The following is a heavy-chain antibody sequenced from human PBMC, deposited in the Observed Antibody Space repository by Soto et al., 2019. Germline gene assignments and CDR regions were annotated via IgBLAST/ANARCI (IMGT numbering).Heavy chain of an antibody. CDR1: GFTFSSYA. J-gene: IGHJ4*02. Sequence: GESLKISCAASGFTFSSYAMSWVRQAPGKGLEWVSAISGSGGSTYYADSVKGRFTISRDNSKNTLYLQMNSLRAEDTAVYYCAKRLGDVDTAMVMDYWGQGTLVTVSS. V-gene: IGHV3-23*01. CDR2: ISGSGGST. D-gene: IGHD5-18*01. CDR3: AKRLGDVDTAMVMDY.